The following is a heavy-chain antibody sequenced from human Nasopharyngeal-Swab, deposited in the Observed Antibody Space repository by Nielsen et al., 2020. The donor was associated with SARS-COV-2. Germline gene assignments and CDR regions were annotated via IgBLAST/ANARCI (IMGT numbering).Heavy chain of an antibody. Sequence: GGSLRLSCAASGFTFSSYAMSWVRQAPGKWLEWVSAISGSGGSTYYADSVKGRFTISRDNSKNTLYLQMNSLRAEDTAVYYRAKDGPSGFGIVGATKGEYYFDYWGQGTLVTVSS. CDR2: ISGSGGST. V-gene: IGHV3-23*01. J-gene: IGHJ4*02. CDR1: GFTFSSYA. D-gene: IGHD1-26*01. CDR3: AKDGPSGFGIVGATKGEYYFDY.